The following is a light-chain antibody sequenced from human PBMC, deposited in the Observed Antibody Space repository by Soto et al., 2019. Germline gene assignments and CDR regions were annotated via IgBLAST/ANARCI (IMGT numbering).Light chain of an antibody. CDR1: QSISRS. V-gene: IGKV1-39*01. Sequence: DIQMTQSPSSMSTSVGDRVTITCRASQSISRSLNWYQQQQGKGPKLXIYTASNLQSGVPSRFSGSGSGTDGNITLSSLQPEDGETYVGQQSYSTPRTFGQGTKVDTK. J-gene: IGKJ2*01. CDR2: TAS. CDR3: QQSYSTPRT.